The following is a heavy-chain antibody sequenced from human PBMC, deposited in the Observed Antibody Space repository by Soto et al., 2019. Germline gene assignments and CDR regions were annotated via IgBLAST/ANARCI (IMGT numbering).Heavy chain of an antibody. V-gene: IGHV1-69*13. CDR1: GGTFSSYA. CDR2: IIPIFGTA. CDR3: ARVGRYDSSGSKYYYYYYGMDV. Sequence: SVKVSCKASGGTFSSYAISWVRQAPGQGLEWMGGIIPIFGTANYAQKFQGRVTITADESTSTAYMELSSLRSEDTAVYYCARVGRYDSSGSKYYYYYYGMDVWGQGTTVTVSS. J-gene: IGHJ6*02. D-gene: IGHD3-22*01.